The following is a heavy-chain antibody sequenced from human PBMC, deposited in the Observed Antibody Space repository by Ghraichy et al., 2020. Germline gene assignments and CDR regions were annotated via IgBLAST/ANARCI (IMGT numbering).Heavy chain of an antibody. CDR3: ARAPPPYSSSLVHKYRLLD. Sequence: SVKVSCKASGGTFSSYAISWVRQAPGQGLEWMGGIIPIFGTANYAQKFQGRVTITADESTSTAYMELSSLRSEDTAVYYCARAPPPYSSSLVHKYRLLDWGQGTLVTVSS. V-gene: IGHV1-69*13. CDR2: IIPIFGTA. J-gene: IGHJ4*02. CDR1: GGTFSSYA. D-gene: IGHD6-13*01.